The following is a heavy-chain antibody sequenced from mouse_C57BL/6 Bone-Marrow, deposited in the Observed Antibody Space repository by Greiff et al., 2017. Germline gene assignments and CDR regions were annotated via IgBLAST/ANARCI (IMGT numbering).Heavy chain of an antibody. CDR2: ISYSGST. CDR1: GDSITSGY. J-gene: IGHJ2*01. Sequence: EVQRVESGPSLVKPSQTLSLTCSVTGDSITSGYWNWIRKFPGNKLEYMGYISYSGSTYYKPSLKSRISITRDTSKNQYYLQLNSVTTEDTATYYCARYYYGSSYYWGQGTTLTVSS. CDR3: ARYYYGSSYY. D-gene: IGHD1-1*01. V-gene: IGHV3-8*02.